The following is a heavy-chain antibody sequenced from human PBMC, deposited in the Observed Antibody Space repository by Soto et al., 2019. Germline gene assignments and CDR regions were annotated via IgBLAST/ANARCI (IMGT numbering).Heavy chain of an antibody. Sequence: PSETLSLTCTVSGGSISSSSYYWGWIRQPPGKGLEWIGSIYYSGSTYYNPSLKSRVTISVDTSKNQFSLKLSSVTAADTAVYYCARAPQILPQYYYDSSGSIDYWGQGILVTVSS. V-gene: IGHV4-39*01. D-gene: IGHD3-22*01. CDR3: ARAPQILPQYYYDSSGSIDY. J-gene: IGHJ4*02. CDR2: IYYSGST. CDR1: GGSISSSSYY.